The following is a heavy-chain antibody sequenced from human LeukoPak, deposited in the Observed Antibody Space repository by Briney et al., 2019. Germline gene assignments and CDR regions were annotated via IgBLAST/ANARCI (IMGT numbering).Heavy chain of an antibody. CDR1: GFTFSSYG. CDR3: ARGLLSSLWSFDS. D-gene: IGHD3-10*01. J-gene: IGHJ4*02. CDR2: IWPDGGNK. Sequence: PGGSLRLSCAASGFTFSSYGMHWVRQAPGQGLEWVAVIWPDGGNKFYADSVKGRFTISRDNSKNTLYLQMNSLRAEDTAVYYCARGLLSSLWSFDSWGQGTLVTVSS. V-gene: IGHV3-33*01.